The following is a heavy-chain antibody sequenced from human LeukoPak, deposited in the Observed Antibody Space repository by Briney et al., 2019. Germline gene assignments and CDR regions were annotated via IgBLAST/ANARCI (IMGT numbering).Heavy chain of an antibody. CDR1: GGSISSGGYY. D-gene: IGHD1-1*01. Sequence: SETLSLTCTVSGGSISSGGYYWGWIRQPPGKGLEWIGSIYYSGSTYYNPSLKSRVTISVDTSKNQFSLKLSSVTAADTAMYYCARGTRTPQNDDAFDIWGQGTMVTVSS. J-gene: IGHJ3*02. CDR3: ARGTRTPQNDDAFDI. CDR2: IYYSGST. V-gene: IGHV4-39*07.